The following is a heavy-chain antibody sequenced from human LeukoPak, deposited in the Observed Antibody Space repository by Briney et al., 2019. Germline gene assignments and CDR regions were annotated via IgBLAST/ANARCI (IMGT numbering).Heavy chain of an antibody. J-gene: IGHJ4*02. CDR3: ARDGGSGTYYFDY. V-gene: IGHV6-1*01. CDR2: TYYRSKWYK. Sequence: SQTHSLTCAISGDSVSSNSAAWNWIRQSPSRGLEWLGRTYYRSKWYKEYAVSVKSRITINADTSKNQFSLQLNSVTPEDTAVYYCARDGGSGTYYFDYWGQGTLVTVSS. D-gene: IGHD3-10*01. CDR1: GDSVSSNSAA.